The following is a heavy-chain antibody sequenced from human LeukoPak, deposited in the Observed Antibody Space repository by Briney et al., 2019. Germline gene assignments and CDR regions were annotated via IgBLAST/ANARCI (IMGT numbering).Heavy chain of an antibody. J-gene: IGHJ4*02. V-gene: IGHV3-30*02. D-gene: IGHD3-22*01. CDR1: GFIFSSYG. CDR2: IRYDGSNK. Sequence: PGGSLRLSCAASGFIFSSYGIHWVRQAPGKGLEWVACIRYDGSNKYYADSVKGRFTISRDNSKNTLYLQMNSLRDDDTAVYYCAKGHGDSDGYYYFDSWGQRTPVTVPS. CDR3: AKGHGDSDGYYYFDS.